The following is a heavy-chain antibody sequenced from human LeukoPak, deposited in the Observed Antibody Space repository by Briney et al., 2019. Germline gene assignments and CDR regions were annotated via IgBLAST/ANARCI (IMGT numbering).Heavy chain of an antibody. CDR3: ARDGFEAVADYYYYYYMDV. D-gene: IGHD6-19*01. CDR1: GYTFTSYG. CDR2: IIPIFGTA. V-gene: IGHV1-69*05. J-gene: IGHJ6*03. Sequence: GASVKVSCKASGYTFTSYGISWVRQAPGQGLEWMGGIIPIFGTANYAQKFQGRVTITTDESTSTAYMELSSLRSEDTAVYYCARDGFEAVADYYYYYYMDVWGKGTTVTVSS.